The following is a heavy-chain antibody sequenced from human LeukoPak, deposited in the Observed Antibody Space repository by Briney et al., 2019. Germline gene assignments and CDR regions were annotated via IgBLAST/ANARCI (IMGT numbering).Heavy chain of an antibody. CDR1: GYTFTSYH. CDR3: AREDAHTYNFDF. Sequence: GASVKVSCKTSGYTFTSYHMHWVRQAPGQGLEWVGIIKSSGDTTVYAQRFQGRVTVTRDTSTSTVYMELSSLSSEDTAVYYCAREDAHTYNFDFWGPGTLVTVPS. V-gene: IGHV1-46*01. D-gene: IGHD1-1*01. CDR2: IKSSGDTT. J-gene: IGHJ4*02.